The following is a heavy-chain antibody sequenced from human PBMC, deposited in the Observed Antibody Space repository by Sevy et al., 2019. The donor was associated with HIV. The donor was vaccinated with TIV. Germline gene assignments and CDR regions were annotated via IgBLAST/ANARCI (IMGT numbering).Heavy chain of an antibody. V-gene: IGHV4-39*01. Sequence: SETLSLTCSVSGGSITSNNYYWGWIRQPPGKGLEWIGSIYHSGNTYYNPSLKSRVTVSVDTSRSHFSLKVTSVAASETAVDFCASHPGYRCTYYGFSLSRTFDSWGPGTLVTVSS. CDR3: ASHPGYRCTYYGFSLSRTFDS. CDR2: IYHSGNT. D-gene: IGHD4-17*01. J-gene: IGHJ4*02. CDR1: GGSITSNNYY.